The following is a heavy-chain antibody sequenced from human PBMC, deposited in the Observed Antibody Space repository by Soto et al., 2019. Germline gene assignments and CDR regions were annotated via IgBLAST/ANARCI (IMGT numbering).Heavy chain of an antibody. J-gene: IGHJ6*02. CDR3: ASRYYGAGRNGYDYYYYGMDV. CDR2: ISISSSTI. D-gene: IGHD3-10*01. CDR1: GFTFSSYI. Sequence: GESLRLSCHPSGFTFSSYIMNWIVQAAGKGRDWVSWISISSSTIYYAESVKGRLTISRDNAKNSLYLQMNSLRDEDTVVYYCASRYYGAGRNGYDYYYYGMDVWGQGTMVTVSS. V-gene: IGHV3-48*02.